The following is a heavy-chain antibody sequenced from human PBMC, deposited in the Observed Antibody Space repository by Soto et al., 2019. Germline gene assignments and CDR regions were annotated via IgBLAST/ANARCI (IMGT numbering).Heavy chain of an antibody. D-gene: IGHD3-10*01. J-gene: IGHJ5*02. V-gene: IGHV3-23*01. CDR2: IGGSGSSA. CDR1: GFTFKNFA. Sequence: EVQLLESGGGLVQPGGSLRLSCAASGFTFKNFAVSWVRQAPGKGMEWVSAIGGSGSSANYADSVKGRFTVSRDDSKSTLYLQMSGLRVEDTALYYCATDAVAYNGEWDWFDLWGQGTLVTVSS. CDR3: ATDAVAYNGEWDWFDL.